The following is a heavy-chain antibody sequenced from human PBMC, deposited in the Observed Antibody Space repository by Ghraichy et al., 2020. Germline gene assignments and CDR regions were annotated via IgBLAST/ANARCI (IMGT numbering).Heavy chain of an antibody. CDR1: GESFSSYY. J-gene: IGHJ4*02. V-gene: IGHV4-34*01. D-gene: IGHD6-19*01. CDR3: ARSSTSGWYALFDY. CDR2: VNHRGST. Sequence: SQTLSLTCAIYGESFSSYYWSWIRQPPGKGLEWIGEVNHRGSTNYNPSLKSRVTISVDTSKNQFSLKLSSVTAADTALYYCARSSTSGWYALFDYWGQGTLVTVSS.